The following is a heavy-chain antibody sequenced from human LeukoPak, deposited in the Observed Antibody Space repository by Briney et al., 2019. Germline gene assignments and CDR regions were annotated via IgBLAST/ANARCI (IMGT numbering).Heavy chain of an antibody. J-gene: IGHJ4*02. CDR1: GYTFTGYY. CDR2: INPHSGDT. Sequence: GASVKVSCKASGYTFTGYYIHWVRQAPGQGLEWVGWINPHSGDTNYAQNFQGRVTMTRDTSISTAYLELSRLRSDDTAVYYCARRAGAYSHPYDYWGQGTLVTVSS. V-gene: IGHV1-2*02. D-gene: IGHD4/OR15-4a*01. CDR3: ARRAGAYSHPYDY.